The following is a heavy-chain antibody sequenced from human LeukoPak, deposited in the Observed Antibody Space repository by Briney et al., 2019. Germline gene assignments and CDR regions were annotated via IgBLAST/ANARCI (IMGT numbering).Heavy chain of an antibody. CDR1: GYAFTTTY. CDR3: ARGGTYYPCIDY. Sequence: AAVKVSCKASGYAFTTTYINWVRQAPGQELEWMGRISAYNGYTSFPQKFQGRVAMTTDSSTSIAYMDLASLTSDDTAVYYCARGGTYYPCIDYWGQGTLVTVS. CDR2: ISAYNGYT. V-gene: IGHV1-18*01. D-gene: IGHD1-26*01. J-gene: IGHJ4*02.